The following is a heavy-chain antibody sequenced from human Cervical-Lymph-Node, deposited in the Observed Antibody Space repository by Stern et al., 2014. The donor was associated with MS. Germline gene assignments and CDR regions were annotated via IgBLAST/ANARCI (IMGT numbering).Heavy chain of an antibody. J-gene: IGHJ5*02. Sequence: QVQLVQSGAEVKKPGASVKVSCKTSGYIFTNYDINWVRQATGQGLEWGGWMNPQDGHTAYAQKLQGRLTLTTNTSISTAYMELSSLTSEDTAVYYCARLFGSGSLDSDPWGQGTLLTVSS. CDR1: GYIFTNYD. CDR2: MNPQDGHT. V-gene: IGHV1-8*01. CDR3: ARLFGSGSLDSDP. D-gene: IGHD3-10*01.